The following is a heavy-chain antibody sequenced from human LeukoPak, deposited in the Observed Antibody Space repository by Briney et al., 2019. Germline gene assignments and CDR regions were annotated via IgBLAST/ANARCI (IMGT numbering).Heavy chain of an antibody. Sequence: PGGSLRLSCAASGFTFSSYAMSWVRQAPGKGLEWVSAISGSGGSTYYADSVKGRFTISRDNSKNTLYLQMNSLRAEDTAVYYCAKDCESVTRDMPGIDYGAHQIDYWGQGTLVTVSS. CDR3: AKDCESVTRDMPGIDYGAHQIDY. CDR2: ISGSGGST. J-gene: IGHJ4*02. CDR1: GFTFSSYA. V-gene: IGHV3-23*01. D-gene: IGHD4-17*01.